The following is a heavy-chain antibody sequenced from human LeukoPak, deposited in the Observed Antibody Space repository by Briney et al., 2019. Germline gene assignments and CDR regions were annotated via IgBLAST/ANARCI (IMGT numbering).Heavy chain of an antibody. Sequence: SETLSLTCTVSGGSISSYYWSWIRQPRGKGLEWIGYTYYSGSTHYNPSLKSRVTISVDTSKNQFSLKLSSVTAADTAVYYCGGGGGTTWVYYYYGMDVWGQGTTVTVSS. CDR1: GGSISSYY. D-gene: IGHD4-17*01. V-gene: IGHV4-59*01. CDR2: TYYSGST. CDR3: GGGGGTTWVYYYYGMDV. J-gene: IGHJ6*02.